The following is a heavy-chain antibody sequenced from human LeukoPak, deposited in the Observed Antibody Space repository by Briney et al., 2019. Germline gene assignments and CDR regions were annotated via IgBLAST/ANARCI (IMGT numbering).Heavy chain of an antibody. D-gene: IGHD3/OR15-3a*01. CDR3: VKWTGYGMN. V-gene: IGHV3-23*01. CDR1: GFTFSSQS. J-gene: IGHJ4*02. CDR2: ISGSGDNT. Sequence: TGGSLRLSCGASGFTFSSQSMTWVRQAPGKGLEWVSGISGSGDNTYYGDSVKGRFTISRDNSKSTMYLQMNSLRVEDTAVYYCVKWTGYGMNWGQGTLVTVSS.